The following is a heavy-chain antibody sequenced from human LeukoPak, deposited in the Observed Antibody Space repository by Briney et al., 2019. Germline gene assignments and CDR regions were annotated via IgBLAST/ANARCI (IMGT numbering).Heavy chain of an antibody. V-gene: IGHV1-8*01. J-gene: IGHJ6*02. D-gene: IGHD3-10*02. CDR2: MNPNSGNT. Sequence: ASVKVSCKASGYTFTSYDINWVRRATGQGLEWMGWMNPNSGNTGCAQKFQGRVTMTRNTSISTAYMELSSLRSEDTAVYYCARTLSSGSYYFYYYGMDVWGQGTTVTVSS. CDR3: ARTLSSGSYYFYYYGMDV. CDR1: GYTFTSYD.